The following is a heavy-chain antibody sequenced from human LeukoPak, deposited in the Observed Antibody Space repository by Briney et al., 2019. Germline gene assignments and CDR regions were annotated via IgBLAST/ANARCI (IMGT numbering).Heavy chain of an antibody. CDR3: ARELGRNAFDI. D-gene: IGHD7-27*01. J-gene: IGHJ3*02. Sequence: GASVKVSCKASGYTFTDYHMHWMRQAPGQGLECLGWISPNSGGTNYAQKFQGRITMTRDTSTSTAYMELSRLRSDDTAVYYCARELGRNAFDIWGQGTMVTVSS. CDR2: ISPNSGGT. V-gene: IGHV1-2*02. CDR1: GYTFTDYH.